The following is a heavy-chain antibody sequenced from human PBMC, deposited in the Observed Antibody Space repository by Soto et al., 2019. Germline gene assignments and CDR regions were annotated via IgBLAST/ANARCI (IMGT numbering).Heavy chain of an antibody. CDR1: GFTFDDFA. V-gene: IGHV3-9*01. CDR3: GRDTYYDGSGYHSGGVDF. Sequence: GGSLRLSCVASGFTFDDFAMHWVRQAPGKGLEWVSGINWNGVNIGYADSVKGRFTISRDNAKNSLFLQMNSLRAEDTAVYYCGRDTYYDGSGYHSGGVDFWGQGTLVTVSS. D-gene: IGHD3-22*01. CDR2: INWNGVNI. J-gene: IGHJ4*02.